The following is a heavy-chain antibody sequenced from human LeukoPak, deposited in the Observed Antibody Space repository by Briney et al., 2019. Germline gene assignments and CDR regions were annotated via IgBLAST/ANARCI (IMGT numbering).Heavy chain of an antibody. CDR1: GFTFSGSA. Sequence: GGSLKLSCAASGFTFSGSAMHWVRQASGKGLEWVGRIRSNTDKYGPAYAASGKGRLTISRDDSKNTAYLQMNSLKTEDTAVYYCSAVTGDSPGYWGQGTLVIVSS. V-gene: IGHV3-73*01. J-gene: IGHJ4*02. CDR2: IRSNTDKYGP. CDR3: SAVTGDSPGY. D-gene: IGHD7-27*01.